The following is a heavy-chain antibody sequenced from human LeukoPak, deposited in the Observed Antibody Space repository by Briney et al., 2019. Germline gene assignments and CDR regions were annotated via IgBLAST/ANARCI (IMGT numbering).Heavy chain of an antibody. J-gene: IGHJ4*02. Sequence: GGSLRLSCAASGFTLSSYAMSWVRQAPGKGLEWVSGISGSGGSTYYADSVKGRFTISRDNAKNTLYLQMNSLRAEDTAVYYCARVPTNSYGFGNWGQGTLVTVSS. CDR1: GFTLSSYA. CDR3: ARVPTNSYGFGN. D-gene: IGHD5-18*01. CDR2: ISGSGGST. V-gene: IGHV3-23*01.